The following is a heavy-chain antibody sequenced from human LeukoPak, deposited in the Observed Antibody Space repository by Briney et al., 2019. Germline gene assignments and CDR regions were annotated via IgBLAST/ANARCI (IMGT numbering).Heavy chain of an antibody. V-gene: IGHV1-69*04. CDR3: VRVGLSIPLYFDY. J-gene: IGHJ4*02. CDR1: GGTFSSYA. CDR2: IIPILGIA. D-gene: IGHD3-16*02. Sequence: SVKVSCKASGGTFSSYAISWVRQAPGQGLEWMGRIIPILGIANYAQKFQGRVTITADKSTSTAYMELSSLRSEDTAVYYCVRVGLSIPLYFDYWGQGTLVTVSS.